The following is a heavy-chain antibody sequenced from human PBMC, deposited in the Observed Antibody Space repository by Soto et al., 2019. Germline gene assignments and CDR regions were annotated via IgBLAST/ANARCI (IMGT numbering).Heavy chain of an antibody. CDR1: GGSISGYD. D-gene: IGHD6-19*01. J-gene: IGHJ3*01. Sequence: SETLCLTCSVSGGSISGYDGSWIRQPPGKGLEWIGYFYYGGSTNYNPSLKSRVTISIDTSKNQFSLNLFSVTAADTAVYYCAGGFSSVVFDVWGQGTMVTVSS. V-gene: IGHV4-59*01. CDR2: FYYGGST. CDR3: AGGFSSVVFDV.